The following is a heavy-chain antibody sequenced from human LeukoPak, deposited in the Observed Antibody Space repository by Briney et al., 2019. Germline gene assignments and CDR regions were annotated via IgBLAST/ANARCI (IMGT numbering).Heavy chain of an antibody. CDR1: GFTFSSYA. D-gene: IGHD3-3*01. CDR3: ARAVDFWSGYPQPNWFDP. CDR2: MSTSGGST. V-gene: IGHV3-23*01. J-gene: IGHJ5*02. Sequence: GGSLRLSCAASGFTFSSYAMSWVRQAPGKGLDWVSTMSTSGGSTYYAVSVKGRFTISRDNSKNTLFLHMNSLRAEDTAVYYCARAVDFWSGYPQPNWFDPWGQGTLVTVSS.